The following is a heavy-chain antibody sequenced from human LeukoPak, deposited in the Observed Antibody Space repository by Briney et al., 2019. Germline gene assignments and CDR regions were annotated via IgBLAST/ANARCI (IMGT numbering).Heavy chain of an antibody. J-gene: IGHJ4*02. D-gene: IGHD3-3*01. CDR3: ARSTEWFADY. V-gene: IGHV3-48*01. CDR2: MTSDSNTI. CDR1: GFNFNVYS. Sequence: GGSLRLSCAASGFNFNVYSMNWVRQAPGKGLEWISYMTSDSNTIYYADSVRGRFTISRDNAKKSVYLELSNLRADDTATYYCARSTEWFADYWGQGTLVSVSS.